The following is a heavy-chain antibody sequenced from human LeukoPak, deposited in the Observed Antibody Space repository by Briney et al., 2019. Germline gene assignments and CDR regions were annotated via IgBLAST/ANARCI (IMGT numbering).Heavy chain of an antibody. D-gene: IGHD3-9*01. CDR3: AKDIRYDILTGHFDY. V-gene: IGHV3-9*01. Sequence: GGSLRLSCAASGFIFDDYAIHWVRQAPGKGLEWVSGISWNSGSIGYADSVKGRFTISRDNAKNSLYLQKNSLRAEDTALYYCAKDIRYDILTGHFDYWGQGTLVTVSS. CDR1: GFIFDDYA. J-gene: IGHJ4*02. CDR2: ISWNSGSI.